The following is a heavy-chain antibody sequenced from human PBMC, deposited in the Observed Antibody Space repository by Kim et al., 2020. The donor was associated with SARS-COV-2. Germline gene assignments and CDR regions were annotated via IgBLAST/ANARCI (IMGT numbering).Heavy chain of an antibody. Sequence: GGSLRLSCAASGFMFSRYAMSWVRQAPGKGLEWVSSISGSGENTYYADSVKGRFTISRDKSKNTLYLQMNSLRAEDTAVYFCTKDRYFYYDSCGDWGQGTLVTVSS. CDR2: ISGSGENT. J-gene: IGHJ4*02. CDR1: GFMFSRYA. D-gene: IGHD3-22*01. CDR3: TKDRYFYYDSCGD. V-gene: IGHV3-23*01.